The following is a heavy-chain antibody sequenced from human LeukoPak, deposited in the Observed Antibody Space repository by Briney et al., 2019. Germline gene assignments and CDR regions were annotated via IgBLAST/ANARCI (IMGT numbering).Heavy chain of an antibody. CDR3: ARLFRDTAMAPDYYYYMDV. Sequence: ASVKVSCKVSGYTLTELSMHWVRQAPGKGLEWMGGFDPEDGETIYAQKFQGRATMTEDTSTDTAYMELSSLRSEDTAVYYCARLFRDTAMAPDYYYYMDVWGKGTTVTVSS. CDR2: FDPEDGET. D-gene: IGHD5-18*01. V-gene: IGHV1-24*01. CDR1: GYTLTELS. J-gene: IGHJ6*03.